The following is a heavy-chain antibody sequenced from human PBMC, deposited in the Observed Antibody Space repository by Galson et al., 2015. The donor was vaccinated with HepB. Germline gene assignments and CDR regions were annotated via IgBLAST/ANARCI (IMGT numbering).Heavy chain of an antibody. CDR3: ARVTVKGWY. V-gene: IGHV3-74*01. D-gene: IGHD2-15*01. J-gene: IGHJ4*02. Sequence: SCKASGFTFSNDWMHWVRQAPGKGLVWVSRIISDGSSTTYADSVKGRFTISRDNARNTLYLEMNSLRAEDTAVYYCARVTVKGWYWGQGTLVTVSS. CDR1: GFTFSNDW. CDR2: IISDGSST.